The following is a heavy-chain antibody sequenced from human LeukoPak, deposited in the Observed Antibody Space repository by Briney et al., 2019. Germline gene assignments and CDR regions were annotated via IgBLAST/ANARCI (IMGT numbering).Heavy chain of an antibody. Sequence: GGSLRLSCAASGFSFSDYDMHWVRQAPGKGLEWVTFIRYDGTNTYADSVKGRFTISRDNSKNTVYLQMNSLRDEDTAVYYCARDPYSGSYGDYYYYYMDVWGKGTTVTISS. CDR3: ARDPYSGSYGDYYYYYMDV. V-gene: IGHV3-30*02. D-gene: IGHD1-26*01. CDR1: GFSFSDYD. J-gene: IGHJ6*03. CDR2: IRYDGTNT.